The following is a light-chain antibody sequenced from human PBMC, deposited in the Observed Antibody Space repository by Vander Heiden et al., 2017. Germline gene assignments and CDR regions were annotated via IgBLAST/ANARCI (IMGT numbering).Light chain of an antibody. CDR3: QQYGSSPTST. CDR1: QSVSSSY. V-gene: IGKV3-20*01. J-gene: IGKJ1*01. Sequence: EIVLTPSPGTLALSPGERATLCCTASQSVSSSYLSWYQQKPGQAPRHLIYGASCRATGIPDRFSGSGCGTDFTLTISRLEPEDFAVYYCQQYGSSPTSTFGQGTKVEIK. CDR2: GAS.